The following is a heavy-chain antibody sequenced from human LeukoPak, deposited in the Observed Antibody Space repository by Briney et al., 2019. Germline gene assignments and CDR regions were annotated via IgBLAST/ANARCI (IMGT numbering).Heavy chain of an antibody. CDR2: MNPNSGNT. J-gene: IGHJ4*02. V-gene: IGHV1-8*01. Sequence: ASVKVSCKASGYTFGSYGITWVRQATGQGLEWMGWMNPNSGNTGYAQKFQGRVTITRNTSISTAYMELSSLRSEDTAVYYCARAVAGAFDYWGQGTLVTVSS. D-gene: IGHD6-19*01. CDR1: GYTFGSYG. CDR3: ARAVAGAFDY.